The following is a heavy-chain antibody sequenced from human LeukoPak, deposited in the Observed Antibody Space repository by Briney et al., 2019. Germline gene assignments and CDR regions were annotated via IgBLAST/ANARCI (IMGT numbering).Heavy chain of an antibody. CDR3: ARDPLPLQYYDSSESYFDL. D-gene: IGHD3-22*01. CDR1: GGSISSGSYY. Sequence: SETLSLTCTVSGGSISSGSYYWSWIRQPAGKGLEWIGRIYTSGSTNYNPSLKSRVTISVDTSKNQFSLKLSSVTAADTAVYYCARDPLPLQYYDSSESYFDLWGRGTLVTVSS. J-gene: IGHJ2*01. CDR2: IYTSGST. V-gene: IGHV4-61*02.